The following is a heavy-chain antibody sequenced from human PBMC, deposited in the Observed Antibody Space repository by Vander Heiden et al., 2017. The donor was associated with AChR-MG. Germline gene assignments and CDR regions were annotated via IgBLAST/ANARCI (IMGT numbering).Heavy chain of an antibody. CDR3: AKEAVFSNGRDNWFDP. CDR2: ISGSGRST. Sequence: EVQLLESGGGLVQPGGSLRLSCADSGFILSNHAITWVRQAPGKGLEWVSGISGSGRSTYYADSGKGRFTISRDNSKNTIYLQMNSLRAEDTAIYYCAKEAVFSNGRDNWFDPWGQGTLVTVSS. J-gene: IGHJ5*02. V-gene: IGHV3-23*01. CDR1: GFILSNHA. D-gene: IGHD2-8*01.